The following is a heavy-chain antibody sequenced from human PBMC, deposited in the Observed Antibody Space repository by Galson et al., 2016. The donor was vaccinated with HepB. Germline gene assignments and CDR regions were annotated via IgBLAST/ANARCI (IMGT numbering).Heavy chain of an antibody. Sequence: SLRLSCAASGFTVSSNYMSWVRQAPGKGLEWVSVVYSSGNTYYAGSVKGRFTISRDNSKNTLYLQRNSLRAEDTAVYYCARGTGGKYYYGMDVWGQGTTVTVPS. J-gene: IGHJ6*02. CDR1: GFTVSSNY. V-gene: IGHV3-53*01. CDR3: ARGTGGKYYYGMDV. D-gene: IGHD2-8*02. CDR2: VYSSGNT.